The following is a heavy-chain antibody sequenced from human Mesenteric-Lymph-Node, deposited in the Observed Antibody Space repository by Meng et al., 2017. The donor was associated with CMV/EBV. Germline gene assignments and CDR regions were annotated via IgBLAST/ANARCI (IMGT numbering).Heavy chain of an antibody. V-gene: IGHV4-34*01. D-gene: IGHD3-22*01. CDR3: ARSQTYYDSSGLDFDY. CDR2: INYSGST. J-gene: IGHJ4*02. Sequence: SETLSLTCAVSGGSFSGHYWSWIRQPPGKGLEWIGEINYSGSTNYNPSLKSRVTIFVDTSKNQFSLKLSSVTAADTAVYYCARSQTYYDSSGLDFDYWGQGTLVTVSS. CDR1: GGSFSGHY.